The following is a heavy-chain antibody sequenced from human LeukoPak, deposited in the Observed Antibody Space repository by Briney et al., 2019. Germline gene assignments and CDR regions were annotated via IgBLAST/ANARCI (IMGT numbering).Heavy chain of an antibody. D-gene: IGHD3-22*01. V-gene: IGHV1-69*13. J-gene: IGHJ4*02. CDR1: GGTFSSYA. Sequence: GASVKVSCKASGGTFSSYAISWVRQAPGQGLEWMGGIIPIFGTANYAQKFQGRVTITADESTSTAYMELSSLRSEDTAVYYCARDYGYYDSSYGYFDYWGQGTLVTVPS. CDR2: IIPIFGTA. CDR3: ARDYGYYDSSYGYFDY.